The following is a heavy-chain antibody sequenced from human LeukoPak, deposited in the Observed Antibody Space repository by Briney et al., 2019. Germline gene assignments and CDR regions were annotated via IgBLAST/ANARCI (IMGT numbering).Heavy chain of an antibody. V-gene: IGHV4-34*01. J-gene: IGHJ5*02. CDR3: ARDTAPLRYFDWLGNWFDP. D-gene: IGHD3-9*01. CDR2: INHIGST. Sequence: SETLSLTCAVSGGSFSGYYWSWIRQPPGKGLEWIGEINHIGSTNYNPSLKSRVTISVDTSKNQFSLKLSSVTAADTAVYYCARDTAPLRYFDWLGNWFDPWGQGTLVTVSS. CDR1: GGSFSGYY.